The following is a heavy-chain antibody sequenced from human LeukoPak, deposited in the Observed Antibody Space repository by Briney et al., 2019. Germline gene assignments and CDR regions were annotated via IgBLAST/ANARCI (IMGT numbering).Heavy chain of an antibody. Sequence: GGSLRLSCTASGFTFGDYAMSWVRQAPGKGLEWVGFIRSKAYGGTTEYAASVKGRFTISRDDYKTIDHLQMNSLKTEDTAVYYCTRHTGYYDILTGYDYWGQGTLVTVSS. CDR1: GFTFGDYA. J-gene: IGHJ4*02. CDR3: TRHTGYYDILTGYDY. CDR2: IRSKAYGGTT. V-gene: IGHV3-49*04. D-gene: IGHD3-9*01.